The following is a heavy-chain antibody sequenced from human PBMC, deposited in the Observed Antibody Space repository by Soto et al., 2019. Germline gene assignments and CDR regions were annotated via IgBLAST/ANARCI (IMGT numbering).Heavy chain of an antibody. D-gene: IGHD6-6*01. CDR3: ARDDSYSSSSVWFDP. CDR2: ISSSSSTI. V-gene: IGHV3-48*02. CDR1: GFTFSSYS. J-gene: IGHJ5*02. Sequence: PGGSLRLSCAASGFTFSSYSMNWVRQAPGKGLEWVSYISSSSSTIYYADSVKVRFTISRDNAKNSLYLQMNSLRDEDTAVYYCARDDSYSSSSVWFDPWGQGTLVTVSS.